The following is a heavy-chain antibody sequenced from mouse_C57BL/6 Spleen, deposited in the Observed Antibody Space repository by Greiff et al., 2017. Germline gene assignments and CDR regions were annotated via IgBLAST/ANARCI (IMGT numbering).Heavy chain of an antibody. CDR1: GFTFSSYA. CDR2: ISDGGSYT. Sequence: EVQLMESGGGLVKPGGSLKLSCAASGFTFSSYAMSWVRQTPEKRLEWVATISDGGSYTDYPDNVKGRFTISRDNAKNHLYLQMSHLNSEDTARYYCERDRSSQAGFAYWGQGTLVTVSA. J-gene: IGHJ3*01. CDR3: ERDRSSQAGFAY. V-gene: IGHV5-4*01. D-gene: IGHD1-1*01.